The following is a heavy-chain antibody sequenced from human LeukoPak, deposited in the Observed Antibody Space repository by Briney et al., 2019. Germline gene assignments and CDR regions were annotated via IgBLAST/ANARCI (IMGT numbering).Heavy chain of an antibody. CDR3: ARHAFDSSGYYQKYFQH. CDR1: GYSFTSYW. V-gene: IGHV5-51*01. Sequence: PGESLKISCKGSGYSFTSYWIGWVRQMPGKGLEWMGIIYPGDSDTRYSPSFQGQVTISADESISTAYLQWSSLKASDTAMYYCARHAFDSSGYYQKYFQHWGQGTLVTVSS. J-gene: IGHJ1*01. D-gene: IGHD3-22*01. CDR2: IYPGDSDT.